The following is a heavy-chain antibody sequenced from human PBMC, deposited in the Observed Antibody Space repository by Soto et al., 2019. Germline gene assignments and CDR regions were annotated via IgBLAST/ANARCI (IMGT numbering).Heavy chain of an antibody. CDR2: ISSSGSYI. J-gene: IGHJ4*02. Sequence: GGSLRLSCAASGFTFSSYSMNWVRQAPGKGLEWVSSISSSGSYIYYADSVKGRFTISRDNAKNSLYLQMNSLRAEDTAVYYCARDDNPPELSPGPDDYWGQGTLVTVSS. CDR3: ARDDNPPELSPGPDDY. D-gene: IGHD1-26*01. V-gene: IGHV3-21*01. CDR1: GFTFSSYS.